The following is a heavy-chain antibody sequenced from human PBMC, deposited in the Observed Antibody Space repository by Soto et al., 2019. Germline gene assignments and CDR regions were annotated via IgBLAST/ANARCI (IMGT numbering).Heavy chain of an antibody. V-gene: IGHV4-30-4*01. Sequence: SETLSLTCTVSGGSISSGDYYWSWIRQPPGKGLEWIGYIYYSGSTYYNPSLKSRVTISVDTSKNQFSLKLSSVTAADTAVYYCARGEWYYYDSSGYYDYWGQGTLVTVSS. D-gene: IGHD3-22*01. CDR1: GGSISSGDYY. CDR2: IYYSGST. J-gene: IGHJ4*02. CDR3: ARGEWYYYDSSGYYDY.